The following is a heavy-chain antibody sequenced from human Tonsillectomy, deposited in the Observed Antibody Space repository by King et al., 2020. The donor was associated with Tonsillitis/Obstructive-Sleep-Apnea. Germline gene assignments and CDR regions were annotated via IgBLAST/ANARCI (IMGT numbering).Heavy chain of an antibody. J-gene: IGHJ4*02. V-gene: IGHV3-21*01. CDR2: ISSSSSYI. CDR3: ARDYDFWSGYYLF. Sequence: VQLVQSGGGLVKPGGSLRLSCAASGFTLSSYSMNWVRQAPGKGLEWVSSISSSSSYIYYADSVKGRFTISRDNAKNSLYLQMNSLRAEDTAVYYCARDYDFWSGYYLFWGQGTLVTVSS. CDR1: GFTLSSYS. D-gene: IGHD3-3*01.